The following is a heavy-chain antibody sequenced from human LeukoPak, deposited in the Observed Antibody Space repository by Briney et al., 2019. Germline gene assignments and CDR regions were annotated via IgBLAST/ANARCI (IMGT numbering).Heavy chain of an antibody. Sequence: GESLEISCKGSEYRFTNYWIGWVRQMPGKGLEWMGIIWPGDSNTRYSASFQGQVTISADKSISTAYLQWSSLKASDTAMYYCARRPAASSNWDSWGQGTLVTVSS. V-gene: IGHV5-51*01. CDR3: ARRPAASSNWDS. CDR1: EYRFTNYW. CDR2: IWPGDSNT. D-gene: IGHD1-1*01. J-gene: IGHJ4*02.